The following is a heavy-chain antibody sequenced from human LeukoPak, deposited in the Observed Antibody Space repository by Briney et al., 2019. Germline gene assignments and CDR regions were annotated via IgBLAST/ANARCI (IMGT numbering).Heavy chain of an antibody. J-gene: IGHJ6*03. CDR2: MNPNSDNT. CDR1: GYTFTSYD. D-gene: IGHD3-9*01. Sequence: VASVKVSCKASGYTFTSYDINWVRQATGQGLEWMGWMNPNSDNTGYAQKFQGRVTITRNTSISTAYMELSSLRSEDTAVYYCARGSGYDILTGYYRGYYYYYYMDVWGKGTTVTVSS. CDR3: ARGSGYDILTGYYRGYYYYYYMDV. V-gene: IGHV1-8*03.